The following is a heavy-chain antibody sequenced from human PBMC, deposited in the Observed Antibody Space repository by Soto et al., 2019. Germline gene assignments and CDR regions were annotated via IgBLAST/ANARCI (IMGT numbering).Heavy chain of an antibody. CDR3: AGPTYYYDSSGPPAY. Sequence: PGGSLRLSCAASGFTFSSYSMNWVRQAPGKGLEWVSSISSSSSYIYYADSVKGRFTISRDNAKNSLYLQMNSLRAEDTAVYYCAGPTYYYDSSGPPAYWGQGTLVTVSS. J-gene: IGHJ4*02. CDR1: GFTFSSYS. D-gene: IGHD3-22*01. V-gene: IGHV3-21*01. CDR2: ISSSSSYI.